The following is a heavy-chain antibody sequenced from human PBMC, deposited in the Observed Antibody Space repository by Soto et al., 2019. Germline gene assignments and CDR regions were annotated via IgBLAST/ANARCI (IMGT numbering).Heavy chain of an antibody. D-gene: IGHD2-8*02. Sequence: QVQLVESGGGVVQPGRSLRLSCAASGFTFSSYGMHWVRQAPGKGLEWVAVISYDGSNKYYADSVKGRFTISRDNSKNTVYLQMNSLTAGDTALYYCAKATATGGGAFDICGQGTMVTVSS. J-gene: IGHJ3*02. V-gene: IGHV3-30*18. CDR2: ISYDGSNK. CDR3: AKATATGGGAFDI. CDR1: GFTFSSYG.